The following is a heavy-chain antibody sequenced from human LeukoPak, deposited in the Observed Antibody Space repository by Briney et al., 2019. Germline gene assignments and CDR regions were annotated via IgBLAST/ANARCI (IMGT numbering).Heavy chain of an antibody. CDR3: ARGLRVVPAAHHLDY. CDR2: ISYDGSNK. D-gene: IGHD2-2*01. CDR1: GFTFSSYA. V-gene: IGHV3-30*01. J-gene: IGHJ4*02. Sequence: ARSLRLSCAASGFTFSSYAMHWVRQAPGKGLDWVAVISYDGSNKYYADSVKGRFTTSRDNSKNTLYLQMNSLRAEDTAVYYCARGLRVVPAAHHLDYWGRGTLVTVSS.